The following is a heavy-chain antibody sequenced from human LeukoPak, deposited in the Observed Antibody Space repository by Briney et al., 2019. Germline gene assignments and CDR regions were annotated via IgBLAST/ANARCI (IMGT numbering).Heavy chain of an antibody. CDR3: ARDHFYGDYYYMDV. J-gene: IGHJ6*03. CDR2: INPNSGGT. V-gene: IGHV1-2*02. Sequence: ASVKVSCKASGYTFTGYYMHWVRQAPGQGLEWMGWINPNSGGTNYAQKFQGRVTMTRDTSISTAYMELSRLRSDDTAVYYCARDHFYGDYYYMDVWGTGTTVTVSS. D-gene: IGHD4-17*01. CDR1: GYTFTGYY.